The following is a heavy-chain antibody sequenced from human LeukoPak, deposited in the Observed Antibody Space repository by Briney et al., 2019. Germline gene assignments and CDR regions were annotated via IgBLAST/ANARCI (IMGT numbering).Heavy chain of an antibody. Sequence: PGRSLRLSCAASGFTFSSYGMHWVRQAPGKGLVWVSAISGSGGSTYYADSVKGRFTISRDNSKNTLYLQMNSLRAEDTAVYYCATQAYSSGWYGISAYYYYYYYMDVWGKGTTVTVSS. D-gene: IGHD6-19*01. V-gene: IGHV3-23*01. CDR3: ATQAYSSGWYGISAYYYYYYYMDV. CDR1: GFTFSSYG. J-gene: IGHJ6*03. CDR2: ISGSGGST.